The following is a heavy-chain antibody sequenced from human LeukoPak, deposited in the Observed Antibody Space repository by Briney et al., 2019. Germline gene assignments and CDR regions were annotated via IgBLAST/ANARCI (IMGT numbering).Heavy chain of an antibody. Sequence: GGSLRLSCAASGFTFSSYSMNWVRQAPGKGLEWVSSISSSSSYIYYADLVKGRFTISRDNAKNSLYLQMNSLRAEDTAVYYCASRGIVGATARAGGYWGQGTLVTVSS. CDR2: ISSSSSYI. D-gene: IGHD1-26*01. CDR3: ASRGIVGATARAGGY. CDR1: GFTFSSYS. J-gene: IGHJ4*02. V-gene: IGHV3-21*01.